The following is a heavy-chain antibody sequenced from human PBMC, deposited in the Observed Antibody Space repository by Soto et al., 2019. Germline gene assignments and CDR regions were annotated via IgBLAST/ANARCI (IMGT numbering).Heavy chain of an antibody. CDR1: GFTFSGYA. D-gene: IGHD1-1*01. Sequence: EVQLLESGGGLVQPGGSLRLSCAASGFTFSGYAMSWVRQAPGKGLEWVSAITSSGGSTYFADSVKGRFTISRDNSKNALYLHLNSLRAEDTAIYYCTTGRLISGDYWGQGTLVTVSS. CDR2: ITSSGGST. CDR3: TTGRLISGDY. V-gene: IGHV3-23*01. J-gene: IGHJ4*02.